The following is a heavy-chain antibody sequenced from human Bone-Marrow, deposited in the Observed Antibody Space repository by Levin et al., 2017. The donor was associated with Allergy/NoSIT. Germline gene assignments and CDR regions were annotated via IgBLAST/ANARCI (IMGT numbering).Heavy chain of an antibody. CDR1: GYTFTNFA. D-gene: IGHD6-13*01. Sequence: ASVKVSCKASGYTFTNFAMHWVRQAPGQGLEWMGWINTNTGNPMYAQGFTGRFVFSLDTSVSAAYLQISSLQAGDTAMYYCARLSSSWYWGFDYWGQGTLVAVSS. V-gene: IGHV7-4-1*02. CDR2: INTNTGNP. CDR3: ARLSSSWYWGFDY. J-gene: IGHJ4*02.